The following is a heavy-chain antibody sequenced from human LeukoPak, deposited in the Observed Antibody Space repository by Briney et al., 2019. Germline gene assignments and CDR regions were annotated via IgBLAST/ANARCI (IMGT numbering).Heavy chain of an antibody. CDR2: FDPEDGEA. CDR1: GGTFSSYA. J-gene: IGHJ5*02. Sequence: VASVKVSCKASGGTFSSYAISWVRQAPGEGHEWMGGFDPEDGEAIYAQKFQGRVTMTEDTSTDTVYMELSSLRSEDTAVYYCATDFLGFDPWGQGTLVTVSS. D-gene: IGHD2/OR15-2a*01. CDR3: ATDFLGFDP. V-gene: IGHV1-24*01.